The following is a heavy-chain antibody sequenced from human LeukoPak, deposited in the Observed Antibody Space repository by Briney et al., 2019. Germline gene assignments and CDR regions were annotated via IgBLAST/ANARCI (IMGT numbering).Heavy chain of an antibody. CDR3: ARALAAAGDY. J-gene: IGHJ4*02. CDR2: ISSSSSYI. V-gene: IGHV3-21*01. CDR1: GFTFSRYW. D-gene: IGHD6-13*01. Sequence: GGSLRLSCVVSGFTFSRYWMSWVRQAPGKGLEWVSSISSSSSYIYYADSVKGRFTISRDNAKNSLYLQMNSLRAEDTAVYYCARALAAAGDYWGQGTLVTVSS.